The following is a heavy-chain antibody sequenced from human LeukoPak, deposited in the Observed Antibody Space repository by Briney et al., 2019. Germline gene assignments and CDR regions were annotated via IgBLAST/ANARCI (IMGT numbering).Heavy chain of an antibody. CDR3: ARNYDFWSGYRSNWFDP. CDR2: MNPNSGNT. J-gene: IGHJ5*02. D-gene: IGHD3-3*01. Sequence: ASVKVSCKASGYTFTSYDINWVRQATGQGLEWMGWMNPNSGNTGYAQKFQGRVTITRNTSISTAYMGLSSLRSEDTAVYYCARNYDFWSGYRSNWFDPWGQGTLVTVSS. CDR1: GYTFTSYD. V-gene: IGHV1-8*03.